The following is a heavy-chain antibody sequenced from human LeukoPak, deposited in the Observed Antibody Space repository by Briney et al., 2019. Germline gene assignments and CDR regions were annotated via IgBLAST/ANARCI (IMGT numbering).Heavy chain of an antibody. CDR2: IRGDAGST. CDR1: GFTFDAFG. CDR3: ARVWAWGSGNYFDN. J-gene: IGHJ4*02. Sequence: PGGSLRLSCAASGFTFDAFGMTWVRQAPGKGLEWVSAIRGDAGSTGYADSVKGRFTISRDDAKNYLYLQMNSLRVEDTASYYCARVWAWGSGNYFDNWGKGTLVTVSS. D-gene: IGHD7-27*01. V-gene: IGHV3-20*04.